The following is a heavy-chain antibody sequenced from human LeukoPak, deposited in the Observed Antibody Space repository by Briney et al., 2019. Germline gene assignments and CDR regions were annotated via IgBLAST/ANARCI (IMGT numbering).Heavy chain of an antibody. J-gene: IGHJ4*02. CDR3: ARLREYYFDY. CDR2: IYPGDSDT. Sequence: GAPLKISCKGPGYSFTSYRIAWVRQLPGKGLEWMGIIYPGDSDTRYSPSFQGQVTISADKSISTAYLQWSSLKASDTAMYYCARLREYYFDYWGQGTLVTVSS. V-gene: IGHV5-51*01. CDR1: GYSFTSYR.